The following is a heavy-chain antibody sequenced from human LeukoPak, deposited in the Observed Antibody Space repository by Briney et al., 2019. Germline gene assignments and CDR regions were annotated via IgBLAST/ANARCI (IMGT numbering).Heavy chain of an antibody. CDR3: ARYTANKSGYSFDY. J-gene: IGHJ4*02. Sequence: PSETMSLTCAVSGYSTSSGYYWSWIRQPPGKGLKWIASINHSGETYYNPSLKSRVTISVDTSKNPFSLKLSSETAAGTAIYYSARYTANKSGYSFDYWGQGTLVTVSS. D-gene: IGHD3-22*01. V-gene: IGHV4-38-2*01. CDR2: INHSGET. CDR1: GYSTSSGYY.